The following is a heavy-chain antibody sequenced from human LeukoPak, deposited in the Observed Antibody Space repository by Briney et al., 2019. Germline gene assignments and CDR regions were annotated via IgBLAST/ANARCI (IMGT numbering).Heavy chain of an antibody. CDR3: ARDLISQSTPFYFDY. V-gene: IGHV1-69*04. Sequence: SVKVSCKASGGTFSSYAISWVRQAPGQGLEWMGRIIPILGIANYAQKFQGRVTITRNTSISTAYMELSSLRSEDTAVYYCARDLISQSTPFYFDYWGQGTLVTVSS. CDR1: GGTFSSYA. J-gene: IGHJ4*02. CDR2: IIPILGIA. D-gene: IGHD2/OR15-2a*01.